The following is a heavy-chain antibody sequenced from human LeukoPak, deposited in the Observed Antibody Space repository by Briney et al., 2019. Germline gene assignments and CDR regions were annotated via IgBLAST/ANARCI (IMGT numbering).Heavy chain of an antibody. D-gene: IGHD5-24*01. CDR2: ISSSSSTI. Sequence: GGSLRLSCAASGFTFSSYSMNWVRQAPGKGLEWVSYISSSSSTIYYADSVKGRFTISRDNAKNSLYLQMNSLRAEDTAVYYCAGGFPRDGYKIWGQGTLVTVSS. CDR1: GFTFSSYS. J-gene: IGHJ4*02. CDR3: AGGFPRDGYKI. V-gene: IGHV3-48*04.